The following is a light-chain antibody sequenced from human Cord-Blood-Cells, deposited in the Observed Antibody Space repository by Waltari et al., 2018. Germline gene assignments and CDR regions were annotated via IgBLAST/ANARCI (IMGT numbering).Light chain of an antibody. CDR2: DVS. Sequence: QSALTQPPSVSGSPGQSITISCTGTSSDVGGYHYVSCYQQHPGTAPKLMIYDVSTRPSGVSNRFSGSKSGNTASLTISGLQAEDEADYYCSSYTSSSTLDVVFGGGTKLTVL. J-gene: IGLJ2*01. CDR3: SSYTSSSTLDVV. V-gene: IGLV2-14*01. CDR1: SSDVGGYHY.